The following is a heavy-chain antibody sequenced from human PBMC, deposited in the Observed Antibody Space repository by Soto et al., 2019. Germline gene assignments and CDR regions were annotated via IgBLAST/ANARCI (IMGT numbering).Heavy chain of an antibody. J-gene: IGHJ4*02. Sequence: PSETLSLTCTVSGGSISSYYWSWIRQPPGKVLEWIGYIYYSGSTNYNPSLKSRVTISVDTSKNQFSLKLSSVTAADTAVYYCAREAPGYCDSSGCYDYWAQGTLENVSS. CDR1: GGSISSYY. CDR2: IYYSGST. CDR3: AREAPGYCDSSGCYDY. V-gene: IGHV4-59*01. D-gene: IGHD3-22*01.